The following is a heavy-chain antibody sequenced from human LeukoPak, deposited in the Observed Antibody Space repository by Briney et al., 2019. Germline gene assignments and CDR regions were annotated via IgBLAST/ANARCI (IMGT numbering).Heavy chain of an antibody. CDR3: AKRGPRIYYYDISGYDY. J-gene: IGHJ4*02. V-gene: IGHV3-23*01. CDR1: GFTFSSYA. CDR2: ISGSGGST. D-gene: IGHD3-22*01. Sequence: GGSLRLSCAASGFTFSSYAMSWVRQAPGKGLEWVSAISGSGGSTYYADSVKGRFTISRDNSKNTLYLQMNSLRAEDTAVYYCAKRGPRIYYYDISGYDYWGQGTLVTVSS.